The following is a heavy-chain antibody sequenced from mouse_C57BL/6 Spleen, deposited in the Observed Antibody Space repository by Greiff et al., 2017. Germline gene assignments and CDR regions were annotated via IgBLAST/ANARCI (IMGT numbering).Heavy chain of an antibody. CDR1: GFNIKDDY. J-gene: IGHJ2*01. D-gene: IGHD4-1*01. V-gene: IGHV14-4*01. Sequence: VQLQQSGAELVRPGASVKLSCTASGFNIKDDYMHWVKQRPEQGLEWIGWIDPENGDTEYASKFQGKATITAETSSNTAYLQLSSLTSEDTAVYYSTTENWEGYWGQGTTLTVSS. CDR2: IDPENGDT. CDR3: TTENWEGY.